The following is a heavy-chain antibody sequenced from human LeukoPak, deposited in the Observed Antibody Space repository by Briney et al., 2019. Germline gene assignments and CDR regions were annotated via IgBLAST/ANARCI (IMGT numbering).Heavy chain of an antibody. Sequence: GASVKASCKASGYTFTSYAMNWVRQAPGQGLEWMGWINTNTGNPTYAQGFTGRFVFSLDTSVSTAYLQISSLKAEDTAVYYCARVRMVRGVQSYYYYYYMDVWGKGTTVTVSS. CDR1: GYTFTSYA. CDR2: INTNTGNP. CDR3: ARVRMVRGVQSYYYYYYMDV. V-gene: IGHV7-4-1*02. J-gene: IGHJ6*03. D-gene: IGHD3-10*01.